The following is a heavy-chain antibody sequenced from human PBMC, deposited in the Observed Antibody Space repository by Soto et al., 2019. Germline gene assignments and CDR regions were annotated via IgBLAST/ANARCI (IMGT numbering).Heavy chain of an antibody. CDR1: GGSISSYY. CDR2: IYYSGST. CDR3: AAYSFGYFQH. J-gene: IGHJ1*01. V-gene: IGHV4-59*01. Sequence: SETLSLTCTVSGGSISSYYWSWIRQPPGKGLEWIGYIYYSGSTNYNPSLKSRVTISVDTSKNQFSLKLSSVTAADTAVYYCAAYSFGYFQHWGQGTLVTVS. D-gene: IGHD2-15*01.